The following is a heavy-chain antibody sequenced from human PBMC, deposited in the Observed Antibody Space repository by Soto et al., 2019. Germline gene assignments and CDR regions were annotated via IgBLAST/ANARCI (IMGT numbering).Heavy chain of an antibody. CDR1: GYTFISYA. CDR2: INPGNGDT. V-gene: IGHV1-3*05. J-gene: IGHJ4*02. Sequence: QVQLVQSGAEEKKSGASVKVSCKASGYTFISYAMHWVRQAPGQSLEWMGWINPGNGDTKYSQTLQGRVTLTRDTSANKAYMELTSLKSADTAVYYCAAGGGGSRYLGQGTLVTVSS. D-gene: IGHD2-15*01. CDR3: AAGGGGSRY.